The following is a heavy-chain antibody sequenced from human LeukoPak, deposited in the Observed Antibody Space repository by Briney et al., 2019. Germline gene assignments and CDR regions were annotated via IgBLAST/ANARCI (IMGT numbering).Heavy chain of an antibody. CDR1: GFTFSSYA. V-gene: IGHV3-30-3*01. Sequence: GGSLRLSCAASGFTFSSYAMHWVRQAPGKGLEWVAVISYDGSNKYYADSVEGRFTISRDNSKNTLYLQMNSLRAEDTAVYYCARDRGSSWSLFDYWGQGTLVTVSS. J-gene: IGHJ4*02. CDR3: ARDRGSSWSLFDY. D-gene: IGHD6-13*01. CDR2: ISYDGSNK.